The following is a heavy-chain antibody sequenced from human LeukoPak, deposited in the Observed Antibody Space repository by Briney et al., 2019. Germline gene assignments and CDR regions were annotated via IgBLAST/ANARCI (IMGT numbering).Heavy chain of an antibody. CDR2: ISSSSSYI. Sequence: GGSLRLSCAASGFTFSSYSMNWVRQAPGKGLEWVSSISSSSSYIYYADSVKGRFTISRDNAKNSLYLQMNSLRAEDTAMYYCARDGWFGDYNWFDPWGQGTLVTVSS. V-gene: IGHV3-21*01. J-gene: IGHJ5*02. CDR1: GFTFSSYS. D-gene: IGHD3-10*01. CDR3: ARDGWFGDYNWFDP.